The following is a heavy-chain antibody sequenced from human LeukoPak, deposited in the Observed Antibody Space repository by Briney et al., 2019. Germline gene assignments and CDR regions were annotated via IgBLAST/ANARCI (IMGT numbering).Heavy chain of an antibody. CDR1: GVSITSDTYC. J-gene: IGHJ4*02. D-gene: IGHD3-3*01. V-gene: IGHV4-30-2*01. Sequence: SQTLSLTCAVSGVSITSDTYCWSWIRQPPGKGLEWIGYILHSGSTYYNPSLKSRVTISIDTSKSQFSLRLSSVTAADTAVYYCARTRDFWSGYFDYWGQGTLVTVSS. CDR2: ILHSGST. CDR3: ARTRDFWSGYFDY.